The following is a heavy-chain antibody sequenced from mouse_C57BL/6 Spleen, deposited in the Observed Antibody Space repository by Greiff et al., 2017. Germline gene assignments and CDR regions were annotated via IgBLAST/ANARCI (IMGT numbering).Heavy chain of an antibody. CDR1: GFTFSDYY. Sequence: EVQRVESGGGLVQPGGSLKLSCAASGFTFSDYYMYWVRQTPEKRLEWVAYISNGGGSTYYPATVKGRFTISRDNAKNTQYLQMSRLKSEDTAMYYCARHGNYFDYWGQGTTLTVSS. J-gene: IGHJ2*01. CDR3: ARHGNYFDY. V-gene: IGHV5-12*01. CDR2: ISNGGGST. D-gene: IGHD1-1*02.